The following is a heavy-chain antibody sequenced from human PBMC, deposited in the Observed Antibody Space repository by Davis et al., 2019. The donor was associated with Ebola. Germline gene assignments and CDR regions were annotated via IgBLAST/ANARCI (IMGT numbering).Heavy chain of an antibody. CDR1: GGSISSYY. V-gene: IGHV4-59*12. Sequence: SETLSLTCTVSGGSISSYYWSWIRQPPGKGLEWIGYIYYSGSTNYNPSLKSRVTMSVDTSNNQFSLMLNSVTAADTAVYYCARDKGGSFQIYYFDYWGQGTLVTVSS. J-gene: IGHJ4*02. CDR2: IYYSGST. CDR3: ARDKGGSFQIYYFDY. D-gene: IGHD1-26*01.